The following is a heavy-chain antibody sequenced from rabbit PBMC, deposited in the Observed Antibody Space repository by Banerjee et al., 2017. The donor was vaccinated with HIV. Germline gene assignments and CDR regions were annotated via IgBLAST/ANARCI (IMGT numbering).Heavy chain of an antibody. J-gene: IGHJ4*01. Sequence: QSLEESGGDLVKPGASLTLTCTASGFSLSSYDMCWVRQAPGKGLEWIACINSGSGTGTYYASWAKGRFTISETSSTTVTLQMTSLTAADTATYFCARDNSSGGYYFNLWGPGTLVT. CDR1: GFSLSSYD. D-gene: IGHD1-1*01. V-gene: IGHV1S40*01. CDR2: INSGSGTGT. CDR3: ARDNSSGGYYFNL.